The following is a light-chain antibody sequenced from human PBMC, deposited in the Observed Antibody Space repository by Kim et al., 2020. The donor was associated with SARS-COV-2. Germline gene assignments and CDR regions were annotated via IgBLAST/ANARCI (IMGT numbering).Light chain of an antibody. V-gene: IGKV3-11*01. Sequence: EIVLTQSPATLSLSPGQSATLSCRASQSVSSYLAWYQQKPGQAPRLLIDEASNRATGIPARFSGSGSGTDFTLTISSLEPEDFAVYYCQQRSNWPLTFGGGTKVEIK. CDR1: QSVSSY. J-gene: IGKJ4*01. CDR2: EAS. CDR3: QQRSNWPLT.